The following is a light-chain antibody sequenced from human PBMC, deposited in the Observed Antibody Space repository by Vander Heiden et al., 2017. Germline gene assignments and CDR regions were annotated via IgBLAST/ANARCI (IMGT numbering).Light chain of an antibody. CDR3: QQYGSSPT. Sequence: EMVLTQSPGNLSLSQGERATLSCRASQSVSRSYLAWYQQKPGQAPRLLIYVASSRATGIPDRFSGSGSGTDFTLTISRLEPEDFAVYYCQQYGSSPTFGQGTQVEIK. CDR2: VAS. CDR1: QSVSRSY. V-gene: IGKV3-20*01. J-gene: IGKJ1*01.